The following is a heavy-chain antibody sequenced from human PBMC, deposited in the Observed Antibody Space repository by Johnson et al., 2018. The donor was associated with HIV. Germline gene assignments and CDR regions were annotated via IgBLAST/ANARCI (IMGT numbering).Heavy chain of an antibody. CDR1: GFTFDDYG. CDR2: INWNGGST. J-gene: IGHJ3*02. CDR3: AREVSLRVGATLPPSYAFDI. D-gene: IGHD1-26*01. Sequence: VQLVESGGGVVQPGGSLRLSCAASGFTFDDYGMSWVRQGPGKRLEWVSGINWNGGSTSYADSVKGRFTIYRDNAKTYLYLQVNSLGAEDTALYYCAREVSLRVGATLPPSYAFDIWGQGTLVSVSS. V-gene: IGHV3-20*04.